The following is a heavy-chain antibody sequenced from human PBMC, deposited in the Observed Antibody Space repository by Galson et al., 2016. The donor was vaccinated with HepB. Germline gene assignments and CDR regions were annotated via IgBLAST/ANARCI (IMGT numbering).Heavy chain of an antibody. D-gene: IGHD6-13*01. CDR3: ARPIAAAGNGWFDP. CDR1: GYDFTTYW. CDR2: VYPGDSRT. J-gene: IGHJ5*02. Sequence: QSGAEVKKPGESLKISCKGSGYDFTTYWIAWVRQMPGKGLEWMGIVYPGDSRTTYSPSFRGQVTISADKSISTAYLQWSSLKASDTAMYYCARPIAAAGNGWFDPWGQGTLVTVSS. V-gene: IGHV5-51*01.